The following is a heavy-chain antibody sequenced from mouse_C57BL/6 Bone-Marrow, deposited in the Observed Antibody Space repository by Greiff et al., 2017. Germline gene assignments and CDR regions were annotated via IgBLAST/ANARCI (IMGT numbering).Heavy chain of an antibody. D-gene: IGHD1-1*01. Sequence: EVHLVESGPGLVKPSQSLSLTCSVTGYSITSGYYWNWIRQFPGNKLEWMGYISYDGSNNYNPSLKNRISITRDTSKNQFFLKLNSVTTEDTATYYCALYYYGRNYFDYWGQGTTLTVSS. V-gene: IGHV3-6*01. CDR2: ISYDGSN. J-gene: IGHJ2*01. CDR3: ALYYYGRNYFDY. CDR1: GYSITSGYY.